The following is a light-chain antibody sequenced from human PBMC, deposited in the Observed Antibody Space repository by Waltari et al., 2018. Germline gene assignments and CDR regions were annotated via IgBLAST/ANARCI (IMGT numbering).Light chain of an antibody. J-gene: IGLJ3*02. V-gene: IGLV4-69*01. CDR2: VNSDGSH. Sequence: QLVLPQSPSASASLGASVKLTCPLSSGNSSTAIAWLQQQPEKGPRYLMKVNSDGSHSKGDEIPDRFSGSSSGAERYLTISSLQSEDEADYYCQTGGHGTWVFGGGTKLTVL. CDR3: QTGGHGTWV. CDR1: SGNSSTA.